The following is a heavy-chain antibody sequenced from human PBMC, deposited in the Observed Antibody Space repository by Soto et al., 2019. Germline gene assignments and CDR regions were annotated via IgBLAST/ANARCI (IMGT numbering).Heavy chain of an antibody. CDR3: ARVNYGNYYYYYGMDV. Sequence: SETLSLTCTVSGGSISSYYWSWLRQPPGKGLEWIGYIYYSGSTNYNPSLKSRVTISVDTSKNQFSLKLNSVTAADTAVYYCARVNYGNYYYYYGMDVWGQGTTVTVSS. V-gene: IGHV4-59*01. D-gene: IGHD4-17*01. J-gene: IGHJ6*02. CDR1: GGSISSYY. CDR2: IYYSGST.